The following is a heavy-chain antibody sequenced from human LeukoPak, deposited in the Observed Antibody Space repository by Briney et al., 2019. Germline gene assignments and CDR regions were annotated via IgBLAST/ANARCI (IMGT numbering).Heavy chain of an antibody. CDR3: ARGLYDTLTGYHKPIFLFDY. CDR2: IKQDGSEK. CDR1: GFTFSSYW. J-gene: IGHJ4*02. V-gene: IGHV3-7*01. Sequence: GGSLRLSCAASGFTFSSYWMSWVRQAPGKGLEWVANIKQDGSEKYYVDSVKGRFTISRDNAKNSLYLQMNSLRAEDTAVYYCARGLYDTLTGYHKPIFLFDYWGQGTLVTVSS. D-gene: IGHD3-9*01.